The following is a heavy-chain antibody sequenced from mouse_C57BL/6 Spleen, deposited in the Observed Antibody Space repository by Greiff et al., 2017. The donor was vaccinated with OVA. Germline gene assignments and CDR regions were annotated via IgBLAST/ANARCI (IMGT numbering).Heavy chain of an antibody. D-gene: IGHD2-4*01. CDR2: IYPGSGST. CDR1: GYTFTSYW. J-gene: IGHJ4*01. Sequence: QVQLQQPGAELVKPGASVKMSCKASGYTFTSYWITWVKQRPGQGLEWIGDIYPGSGSTNYNEKFKSKATLTVDTSSSTAYMQLSSLTSEDSAVYYCARSHYDYDGYAMDYWGQGTSVTVSS. CDR3: ARSHYDYDGYAMDY. V-gene: IGHV1-55*01.